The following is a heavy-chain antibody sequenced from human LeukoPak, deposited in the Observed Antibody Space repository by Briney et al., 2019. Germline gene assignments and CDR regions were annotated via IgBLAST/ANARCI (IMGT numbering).Heavy chain of an antibody. D-gene: IGHD2-15*01. CDR1: GGSISSGGYY. V-gene: IGHV4-30-2*01. Sequence: SETLSLTCTVSGGSISSGGYYWSWIRQPPGKGLEWIGYIYHSGSTYYNPSLKSRVTISVDRSKNQFSLKLSSVTAADTAVYYCARRFYCSGGSCYGWFDPWGQGTLVTVSS. CDR3: ARRFYCSGGSCYGWFDP. J-gene: IGHJ5*02. CDR2: IYHSGST.